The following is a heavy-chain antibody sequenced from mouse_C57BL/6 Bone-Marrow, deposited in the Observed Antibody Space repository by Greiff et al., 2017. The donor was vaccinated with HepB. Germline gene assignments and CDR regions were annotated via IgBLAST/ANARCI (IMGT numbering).Heavy chain of an antibody. CDR2: INPYNGDT. D-gene: IGHD1-1*01. CDR1: GYSFTGYF. CDR3: ARFGNYYGSSLWYFDV. Sequence: EVKLMESGPELVKPGDSVKISCKASGYSFTGYFMNWVMQSHGKSLEWIGRINPYNGDTFYNQKFKGKATLTVDKSSSTAHMELRSLTSEDSAVYYCARFGNYYGSSLWYFDVWGTGTTVTVSS. V-gene: IGHV1-20*01. J-gene: IGHJ1*03.